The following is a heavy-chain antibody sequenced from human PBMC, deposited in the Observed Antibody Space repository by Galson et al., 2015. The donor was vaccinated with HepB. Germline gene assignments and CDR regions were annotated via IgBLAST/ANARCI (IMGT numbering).Heavy chain of an antibody. CDR3: ARSATVTTSLIDY. J-gene: IGHJ4*02. CDR1: GGSISSGGYY. V-gene: IGHV4-31*03. Sequence: TLSLTCTVSGGSISSGGYYWSWIRQHPGKGLEWIGYIYYSGSTYYNPSLKSRVTISVDTSKNQFSLKLSSVTAADTAVYYCARSATVTTSLIDYWGQGTLVTVSS. CDR2: IYYSGST. D-gene: IGHD4-17*01.